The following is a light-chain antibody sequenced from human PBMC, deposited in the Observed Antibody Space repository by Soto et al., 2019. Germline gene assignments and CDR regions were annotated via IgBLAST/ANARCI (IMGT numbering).Light chain of an antibody. V-gene: IGLV2-8*01. J-gene: IGLJ2*01. Sequence: QSVLTQPPSASGSPGQSVTISCTGTSSDVGGYNYVSWYQQHPGKAPNLMIYDVNKRPSGVPDRFSGSKSGNTASLTVSGLQAADEAYYFCSSYAPSDVVFGGGTKLTVL. CDR2: DVN. CDR3: SSYAPSDVV. CDR1: SSDVGGYNY.